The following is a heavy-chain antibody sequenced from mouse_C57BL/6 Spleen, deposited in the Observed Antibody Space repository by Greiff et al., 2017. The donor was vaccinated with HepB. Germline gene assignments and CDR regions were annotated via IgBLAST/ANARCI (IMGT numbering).Heavy chain of an antibody. CDR3: ARRYDYDFDY. Sequence: QVQLQQPGAELVMPGASVKLSCKASGYTFTSYWMHWVKQRPGQGLEWIGEIDPSDSYTNYNQKFKGKSTLTVDKSSSTAYMQLSSLTSEDSAVYYCARRYDYDFDYWGQGTTLTVSS. V-gene: IGHV1-69*01. CDR2: IDPSDSYT. J-gene: IGHJ2*01. D-gene: IGHD2-4*01. CDR1: GYTFTSYW.